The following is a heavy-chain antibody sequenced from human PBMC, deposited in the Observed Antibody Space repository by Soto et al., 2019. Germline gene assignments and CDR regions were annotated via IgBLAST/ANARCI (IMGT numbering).Heavy chain of an antibody. CDR3: ARGIVVVTAIRGPFDY. Sequence: ASVKVSCKASGYTFTGYYMHWVRQAPGQGLEWMGWINPNSGGTNYAQKFQGRVTMTRDTSISTAYMELSRLRSDDTAVYYCARGIVVVTAIRGPFDYWGQGTLATVSS. CDR1: GYTFTGYY. CDR2: INPNSGGT. J-gene: IGHJ4*02. D-gene: IGHD2-21*02. V-gene: IGHV1-2*02.